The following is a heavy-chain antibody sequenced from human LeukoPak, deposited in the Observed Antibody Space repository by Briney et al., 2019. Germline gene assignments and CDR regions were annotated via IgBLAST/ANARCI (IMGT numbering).Heavy chain of an antibody. CDR3: ARDTGIAVAGLL. D-gene: IGHD6-19*01. J-gene: IGHJ3*01. V-gene: IGHV4-34*01. Sequence: PSETLSLTCAVYGGSFSGYYWSWIRQPPGKGLEWIGEINHSGSTNYNPSLKSRVTISVATSKNQFSLKLSSVTAADTAVYYRARDTGIAVAGLLWGQGTMVTVSS. CDR1: GGSFSGYY. CDR2: INHSGST.